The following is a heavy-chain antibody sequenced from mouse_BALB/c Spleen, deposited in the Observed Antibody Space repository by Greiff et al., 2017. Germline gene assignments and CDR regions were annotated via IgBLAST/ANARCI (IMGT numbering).Heavy chain of an antibody. V-gene: IGHV3-6*02. Sequence: DVKLVESGPGLVKPSQSLSLTCSVTGYSITSGYYWNWIRQFPGNKLEWMGYISYDGSNNYNPSLKNRISITRDTSKNQFFLKLNSVTTEDTATYYCAKGTLTFDYWGQGTTLTVSS. J-gene: IGHJ2*01. CDR2: ISYDGSN. CDR1: GYSITSGYY. D-gene: IGHD4-1*01. CDR3: AKGTLTFDY.